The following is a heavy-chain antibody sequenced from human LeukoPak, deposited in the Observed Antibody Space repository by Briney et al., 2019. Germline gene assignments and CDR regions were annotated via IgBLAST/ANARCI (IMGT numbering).Heavy chain of an antibody. V-gene: IGHV4-59*08. CDR1: GGSISSYY. CDR2: IYYSGST. D-gene: IGHD2-15*01. CDR3: ARHSPPHRSGGSCYSYDT. Sequence: SETLSLTCTVSGGSISSYYWSWIRQPPGKGLEWIGYIYYSGSTNYNPSLKSRVTISVDTSKNQFSLKLSSVTAADTAVYYCARHSPPHRSGGSCYSYDTWGQGTLVTVSS. J-gene: IGHJ5*02.